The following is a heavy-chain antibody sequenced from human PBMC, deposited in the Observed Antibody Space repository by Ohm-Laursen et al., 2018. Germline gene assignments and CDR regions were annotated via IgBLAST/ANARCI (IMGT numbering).Heavy chain of an antibody. D-gene: IGHD3-22*01. CDR2: ISSSSSTI. J-gene: IGHJ4*02. CDR1: GFTFSSYS. Sequence: SLRLSCAASGFTFSSYSMNWVRQAPGKGLERVSYISSSSSTIYYADSVKGRFTISRDNAKNSLYLQMNSLRAEDTAVYYCARGPKDSSGYYFGRSNWGQGTLVTVSS. CDR3: ARGPKDSSGYYFGRSN. V-gene: IGHV3-48*04.